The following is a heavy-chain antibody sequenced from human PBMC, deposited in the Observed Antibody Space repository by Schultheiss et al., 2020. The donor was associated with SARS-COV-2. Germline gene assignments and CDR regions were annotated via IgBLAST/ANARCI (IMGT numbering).Heavy chain of an antibody. Sequence: GGSLRLSCAASGFTFSSYGMHWVRQAPGKGLEWVSYISSSSSYIYYADSVKGRFTISRDNSKNTLYLQMNSLRAEDTAVYYCAKDRVYYYDSSGYYNYWGQGTLVTVSS. CDR2: ISSSSSYI. J-gene: IGHJ4*02. D-gene: IGHD3-22*01. CDR1: GFTFSSYG. V-gene: IGHV3-21*05. CDR3: AKDRVYYYDSSGYYNY.